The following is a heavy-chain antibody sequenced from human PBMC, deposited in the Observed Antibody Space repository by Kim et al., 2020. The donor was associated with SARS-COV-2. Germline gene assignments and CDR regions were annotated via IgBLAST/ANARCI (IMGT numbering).Heavy chain of an antibody. CDR1: GGTFSSYA. Sequence: SVKVSCKASGGTFSSYAISWVRQAPGQGLEWMGGIIPIFGTANYAQKFQGRVTITADESTSTAYMELSSMRSEDTAVYHCHLEAGPSYPMDVWGQGTTVTVSS. CDR2: IIPIFGTA. V-gene: IGHV1-69*13. CDR3: HLEAGPSYPMDV. J-gene: IGHJ6*02. D-gene: IGHD2-2*01.